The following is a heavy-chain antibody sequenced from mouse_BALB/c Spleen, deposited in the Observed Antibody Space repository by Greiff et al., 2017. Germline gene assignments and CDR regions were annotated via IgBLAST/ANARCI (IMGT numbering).Heavy chain of an antibody. J-gene: IGHJ2*01. D-gene: IGHD1-1*01. CDR2: ISSGGSYT. CDR1: GFTFSSYG. CDR3: ARQYYYGSIDY. Sequence: EVKLVESGGDLVKPGGSLKLSCAASGFTFSSYGMSWVRQTPDKRLEWVATISSGGSYTYYPDSVKGRFTISRDNAKNTLYLQMSSLKSEDTAMYYCARQYYYGSIDYWGQGTTLTVSS. V-gene: IGHV5-6*01.